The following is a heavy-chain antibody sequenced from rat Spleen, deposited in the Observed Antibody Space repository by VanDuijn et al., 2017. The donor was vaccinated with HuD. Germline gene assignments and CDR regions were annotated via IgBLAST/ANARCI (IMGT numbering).Heavy chain of an antibody. V-gene: IGHV2-13*01. CDR3: ARSYGGYTSNWFPY. CDR2: IWGDGST. CDR1: GFSLISYA. D-gene: IGHD1-11*01. J-gene: IGHJ3*01. Sequence: QVQLKESGPGLVQSSQTLSLNCTVSGFSLISYAVNWVRQPPGKGLEGMGGIWGDGSTNYNSALKSRLSINRDTSKSQVFLKMHSLQTEDTAIYFCARSYGGYTSNWFPYWGQGTLVTVSS.